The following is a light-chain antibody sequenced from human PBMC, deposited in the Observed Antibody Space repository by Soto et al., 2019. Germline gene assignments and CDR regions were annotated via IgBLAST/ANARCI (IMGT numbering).Light chain of an antibody. CDR2: GAS. J-gene: IGKJ2*01. V-gene: IGKV3-15*01. Sequence: EIVMTQSPATLSVSPGERATLSCRASQSVSSNLAWYEQKPAQAPRLLLYGASTRATGIPGRFSGSGSGTEFTLTISSLQSEDFAFYYWQQHNYWPSFGQGTKLEIK. CDR3: QQHNYWPS. CDR1: QSVSSN.